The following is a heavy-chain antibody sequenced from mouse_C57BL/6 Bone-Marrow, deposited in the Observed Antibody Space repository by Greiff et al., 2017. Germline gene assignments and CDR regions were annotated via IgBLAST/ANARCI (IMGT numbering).Heavy chain of an antibody. V-gene: IGHV2-2*01. J-gene: IGHJ3*01. CDR1: GFSLTSYG. Sequence: VQLQESGPGLVQPSQSLSITCTVSGFSLTSYGVHWVRQSPGKGLEWLGVIWSGGSTDYNAAFISRLSISKDNSKSQVFFKMNSLQADDTAIYYCARNRYYGSSPWFAYWGQGTLVTVSA. D-gene: IGHD1-1*01. CDR2: IWSGGST. CDR3: ARNRYYGSSPWFAY.